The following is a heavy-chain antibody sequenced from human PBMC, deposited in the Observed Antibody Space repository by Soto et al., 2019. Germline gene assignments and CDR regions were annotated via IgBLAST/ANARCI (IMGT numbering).Heavy chain of an antibody. V-gene: IGHV3-33*01. Sequence: GGSLRLSCAASGFTFSSYGMHWVRQAPGKGLEWVAVIWYDGSNKYYADSVKGRFTISRGNSKNTLYLQMNSLRAEDTAVYYCARGSGYEVRLFDYWGQGTLVTVSS. CDR2: IWYDGSNK. J-gene: IGHJ4*02. CDR3: ARGSGYEVRLFDY. CDR1: GFTFSSYG. D-gene: IGHD5-12*01.